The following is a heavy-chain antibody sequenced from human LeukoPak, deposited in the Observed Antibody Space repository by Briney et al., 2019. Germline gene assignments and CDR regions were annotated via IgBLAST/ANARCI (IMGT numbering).Heavy chain of an antibody. CDR1: GASISSGGSY. Sequence: SQTLSLTCTVSGASISSGGSYWSWIRQHPGKGLEWLGYIYFSGSTYYNPSLMGRLTFSVDTSQIQFSLKLSSVTAADTAVYYCARGYSNSPVADYWGQGTLVTVSS. CDR2: IYFSGST. D-gene: IGHD6-6*01. CDR3: ARGYSNSPVADY. J-gene: IGHJ4*02. V-gene: IGHV4-31*03.